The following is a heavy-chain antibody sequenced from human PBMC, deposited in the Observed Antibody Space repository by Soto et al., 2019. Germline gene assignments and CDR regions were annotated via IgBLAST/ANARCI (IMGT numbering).Heavy chain of an antibody. Sequence: GGSLRLSCAASGFTVSSNYMSWVRQAPGKGLEWVSVIYSGGSTYYADSVKGRFTISRDNSKNTLYLQMNSLRAEDTAVYYCARSSNYYDSSGYYYPDYYYYGMDVWGQGTTVTVSS. CDR2: IYSGGST. CDR3: ARSSNYYDSSGYYYPDYYYYGMDV. V-gene: IGHV3-53*01. J-gene: IGHJ6*02. CDR1: GFTVSSNY. D-gene: IGHD3-22*01.